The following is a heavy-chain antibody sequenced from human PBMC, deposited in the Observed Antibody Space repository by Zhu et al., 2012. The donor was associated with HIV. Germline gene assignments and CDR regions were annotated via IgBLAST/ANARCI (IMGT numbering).Heavy chain of an antibody. CDR1: HYSVSSAYY. J-gene: IGHJ3*02. Sequence: VQLQESGPGLVKPSETLSLICTVSHYSVSSAYYWGWVRQPPGKGLEWIGNIFHTGSTYSNPSLKSRVSISVDTSKNQFSLKLSSVTPADTALYYCARSTVTTSGVFDIWGQGQWSPSLQ. D-gene: IGHD4-17*01. V-gene: IGHV4-38-2*02. CDR2: IFHTGST. CDR3: ARSTVTTSGVFDI.